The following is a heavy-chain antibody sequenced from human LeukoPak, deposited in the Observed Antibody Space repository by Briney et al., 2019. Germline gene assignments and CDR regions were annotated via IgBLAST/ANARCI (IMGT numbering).Heavy chain of an antibody. V-gene: IGHV3-7*01. J-gene: IGHJ4*02. CDR1: GFTVSSNY. D-gene: IGHD6-13*01. CDR3: ARDQIEVVGNSWYRGAGDY. CDR2: IKQDGGET. Sequence: GGSLRLSCAVSGFTVSSNYMSWVRQAPGKGLEWVANIKQDGGETNYVDSVKGRFTISRDNAKNSLYLQMNSLRAEDTAVYYCARDQIEVVGNSWYRGAGDYWGQGTLVTVSS.